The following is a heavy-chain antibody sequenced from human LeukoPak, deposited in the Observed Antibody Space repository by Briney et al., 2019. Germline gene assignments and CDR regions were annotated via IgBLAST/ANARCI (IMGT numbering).Heavy chain of an antibody. V-gene: IGHV4-28*01. CDR3: ARWDIVVVALFDY. CDR2: IYHSGST. Sequence: SDTLSLTCAVSAYSISSSNWWGWIRQSPGKGLEWIGYIYHSGSTYYNPSLKSRVTMSVDTSKNQFSLKLSSVTAADTAVYYCARWDIVVVALFDYWGQGTLVTVSS. J-gene: IGHJ4*02. CDR1: AYSISSSNW. D-gene: IGHD2-15*01.